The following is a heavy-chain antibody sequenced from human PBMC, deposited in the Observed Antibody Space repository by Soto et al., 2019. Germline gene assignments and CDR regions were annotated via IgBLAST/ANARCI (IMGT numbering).Heavy chain of an antibody. CDR1: GGSFSGYY. CDR3: ASNNPTPYYYFDY. D-gene: IGHD1-20*01. Sequence: ETLSLTCAVYGGSFSGYYWSWIRQPPGKGLEWIGEINHSGSTNYNPSLKSRVTISVDTSKNQFSLKLSSVTAADTAVYYCASNNPTPYYYFDYWGQGTLVTVSS. J-gene: IGHJ4*02. V-gene: IGHV4-34*01. CDR2: INHSGST.